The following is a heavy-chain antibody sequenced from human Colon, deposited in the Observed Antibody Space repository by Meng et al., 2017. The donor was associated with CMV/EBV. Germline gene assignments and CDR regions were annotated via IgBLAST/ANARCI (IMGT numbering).Heavy chain of an antibody. D-gene: IGHD2-15*01. Sequence: GGSLRLSCEASEFAINTYAMAWVRQAPGGGLVWLSRIDNEGSGAIYADSVRGRFTVSRDNARNTVYLQMNNLRDEDTAVYYCARDTPHNAFEPWGHGTLVTVSS. V-gene: IGHV3-74*01. CDR2: IDNEGSGA. CDR3: ARDTPHNAFEP. CDR1: EFAINTYA. J-gene: IGHJ5*02.